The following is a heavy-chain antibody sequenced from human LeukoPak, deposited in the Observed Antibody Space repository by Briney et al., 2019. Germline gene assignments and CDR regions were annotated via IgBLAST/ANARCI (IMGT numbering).Heavy chain of an antibody. J-gene: IGHJ4*02. Sequence: SVKVSCKASGGTFSSYTISWVRQAPGQGLEWMGRIIPILGIANYAQKFQGRVTMTRNTSISTAYMELSSLRSEDTAVYYCARGIAARRAFDYWGQGTLVTVSS. CDR2: IIPILGIA. D-gene: IGHD6-6*01. CDR1: GGTFSSYT. V-gene: IGHV1-69*02. CDR3: ARGIAARRAFDY.